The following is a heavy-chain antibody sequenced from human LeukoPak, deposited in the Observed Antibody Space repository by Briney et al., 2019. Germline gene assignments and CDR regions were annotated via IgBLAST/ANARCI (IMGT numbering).Heavy chain of an antibody. J-gene: IGHJ4*02. CDR2: IYHSGSA. Sequence: SQTLSLTCTVSGGSISSGGYYWSWIRQPPGKGPEWIGYIYHSGSAYYNPSLKSRVTMSVDTSKNQFSLKLSSVTAADTAVYYCARKPIINNAWYYFDYWGQGTLVTVSS. CDR1: GGSISSGGYY. D-gene: IGHD1/OR15-1a*01. CDR3: ARKPIINNAWYYFDY. V-gene: IGHV4-30-2*01.